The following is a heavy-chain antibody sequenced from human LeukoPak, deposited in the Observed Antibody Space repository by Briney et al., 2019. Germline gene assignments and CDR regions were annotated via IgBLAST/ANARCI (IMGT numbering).Heavy chain of an antibody. CDR3: VRNEFPTGWFDP. J-gene: IGHJ5*02. Sequence: AGGSLRLSCAASGFTFSSYAMHWVRQAPGKGLEWVSSISSSSSYIYYADSVKGRFTISRHNAKKSLYLQMNSLRAEDTAVYYCVRNEFPTGWFDPWGQGTLVTVSS. V-gene: IGHV3-21*01. CDR2: ISSSSSYI. CDR1: GFTFSSYA. D-gene: IGHD1-1*01.